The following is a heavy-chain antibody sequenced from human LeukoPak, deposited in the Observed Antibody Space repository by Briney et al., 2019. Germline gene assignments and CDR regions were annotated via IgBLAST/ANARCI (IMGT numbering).Heavy chain of an antibody. D-gene: IGHD1-1*01. V-gene: IGHV3-30*02. CDR2: IRYDGADK. Sequence: GGSLRLSCAASGFTFNTYGMHWVRQAPDKGLEWVAFIRYDGADKYYADSVKGRFTISRDNSKNTLYLQMNSLRPEDTGVHYCAKVIQLWVYYYYYGMDVWGQGTTVTVSS. CDR3: AKVIQLWVYYYYYGMDV. CDR1: GFTFNTYG. J-gene: IGHJ6*02.